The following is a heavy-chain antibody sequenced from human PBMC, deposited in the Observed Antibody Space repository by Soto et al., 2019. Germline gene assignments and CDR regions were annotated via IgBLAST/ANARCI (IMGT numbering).Heavy chain of an antibody. V-gene: IGHV4-61*01. CDR3: ASTAHSSGWYSGGFDY. CDR1: GGSVSSGSYY. CDR2: IYNSGST. Sequence: SETLSLTCTVSGGSVSSGSYYWSWIRQPPGKGLEWIGYIYNSGSTKYNPSLKSRGTISVDTSKNQFSLKLSSVTAADTAVYYCASTAHSSGWYSGGFDYWGQGTLVTVSS. D-gene: IGHD6-19*01. J-gene: IGHJ4*02.